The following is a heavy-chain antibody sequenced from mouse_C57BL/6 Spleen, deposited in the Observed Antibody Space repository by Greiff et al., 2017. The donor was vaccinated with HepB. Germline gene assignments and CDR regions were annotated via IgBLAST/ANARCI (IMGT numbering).Heavy chain of an antibody. Sequence: DVHLVESGGGLVQPKGSLKLSCAASGFSFNTYAMNWVRQAPGKGLEWVARIRSKSNNYATYYADSVKDRFTISRDDSESMLYLQMNNLKTEDTAMYYCVWRENYAMDYWGQGTSVTVSS. CDR1: GFSFNTYA. CDR3: VWRENYAMDY. J-gene: IGHJ4*01. CDR2: IRSKSNNYAT. V-gene: IGHV10-1*01.